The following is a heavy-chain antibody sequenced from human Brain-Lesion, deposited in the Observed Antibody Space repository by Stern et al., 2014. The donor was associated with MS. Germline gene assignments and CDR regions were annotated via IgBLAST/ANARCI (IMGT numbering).Heavy chain of an antibody. J-gene: IGHJ4*02. V-gene: IGHV4-39*01. CDR2: IYYRGST. D-gene: IGHD3-10*01. Sequence: QVQLQESGPGLVKPSETLSLTCTVSGGSISSSSYYWGWIRQPPGKGLEWIGSIYYRGSTNYNPSLKSRVTKSMDPPKNQFSLGLSSVTAADTAVYFCAKLWLGELPESPFDYWGQGTLVTVSS. CDR1: GGSISSSSYY. CDR3: AKLWLGELPESPFDY.